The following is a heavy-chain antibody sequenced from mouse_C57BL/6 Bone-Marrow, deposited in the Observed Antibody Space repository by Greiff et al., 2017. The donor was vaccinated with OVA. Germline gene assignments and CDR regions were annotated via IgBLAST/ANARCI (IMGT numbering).Heavy chain of an antibody. CDR2: INPYNGGT. CDR3: ARRLITMEGGFAY. D-gene: IGHD1-1*02. Sequence: VQLKESGPVLVKPGASVKMSCKASGYTFTDYYMNWVKQSHGKSLEWIGVINPYNGGTRYNQKFKGKATLTVDKSSSTAYMELNSLTSEDSAVYYCARRLITMEGGFAYWGQGTLVTVSA. J-gene: IGHJ3*01. V-gene: IGHV1-19*01. CDR1: GYTFTDYY.